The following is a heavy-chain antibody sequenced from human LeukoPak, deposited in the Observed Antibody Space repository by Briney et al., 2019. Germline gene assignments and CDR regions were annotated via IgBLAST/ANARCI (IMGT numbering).Heavy chain of an antibody. CDR3: VRDGYGDGTYYYYGMDV. J-gene: IGHJ6*02. Sequence: ASVKVSCKASGYTFTSYGISWVRQAPGQGLEWMGWISAHNGNTNYAQKLQGRVTMTTDTSTSTAYMELRSLRSDDTAVYYCVRDGYGDGTYYYYGMDVWGQGTTVTVSS. CDR2: ISAHNGNT. CDR1: GYTFTSYG. D-gene: IGHD6-13*01. V-gene: IGHV1-18*01.